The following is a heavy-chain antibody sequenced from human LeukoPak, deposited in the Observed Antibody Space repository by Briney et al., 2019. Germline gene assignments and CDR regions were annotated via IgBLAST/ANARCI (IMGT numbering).Heavy chain of an antibody. Sequence: PSETLSLTCTVSGGSISSYYWSWIRQPPGKGLEWIGYIYYSGSTNYNPSLKSRVTISVDTSKNQFSLKLSSATAADTAVHYCARTGEDWGYYYYYMDVWGKGTTVTVSS. V-gene: IGHV4-59*01. CDR2: IYYSGST. CDR1: GGSISSYY. CDR3: ARTGEDWGYYYYYMDV. D-gene: IGHD7-27*01. J-gene: IGHJ6*03.